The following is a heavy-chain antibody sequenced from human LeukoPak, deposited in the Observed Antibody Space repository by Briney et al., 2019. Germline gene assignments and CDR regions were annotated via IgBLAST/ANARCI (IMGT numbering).Heavy chain of an antibody. J-gene: IGHJ6*03. CDR3: ARRYGRYYYYYYYMDV. D-gene: IGHD4-17*01. CDR2: IYHSGST. V-gene: IGHV4-4*02. CDR1: GGSISSSNW. Sequence: PSGTLSLTCAVSGGSISSSNWWSWVRQPPGKGLEWIGEIYHSGSTNYNPSLKSRVTISVDTSKNQFSLKLSSVTAADTAVYYCARRYGRYYYYYYYMDVWGKGTTVTISS.